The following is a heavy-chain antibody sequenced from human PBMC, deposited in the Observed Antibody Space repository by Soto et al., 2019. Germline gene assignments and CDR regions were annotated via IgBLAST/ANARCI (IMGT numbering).Heavy chain of an antibody. CDR3: ARVNCSGGSCYFLAPDAFDI. Sequence: TLETLSLTCTVSGGSISSYYWSWIRQPPGKGLEWIGYIYYSGSTNYNPSLKSRVTISVDTSKNQFSLKLSSVTAADTAVYYCARVNCSGGSCYFLAPDAFDIWGQGTMVTVSS. CDR1: GGSISSYY. D-gene: IGHD2-15*01. J-gene: IGHJ3*02. CDR2: IYYSGST. V-gene: IGHV4-59*01.